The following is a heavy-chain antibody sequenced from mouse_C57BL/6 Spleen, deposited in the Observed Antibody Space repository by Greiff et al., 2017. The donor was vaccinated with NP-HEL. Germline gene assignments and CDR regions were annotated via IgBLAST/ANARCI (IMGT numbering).Heavy chain of an antibody. J-gene: IGHJ1*03. CDR2: IYPRDGST. V-gene: IGHV1-78*01. D-gene: IGHD1-1*01. CDR1: GYTFTDHT. Sequence: QVQLQQSDAELVKPGASVKISCKVSGYTFTDHTIHWMKQRPEPGLEWIGYIYPRDGSTKYNEKFKGKATLTADKSSSTAYMQLNSLTSDDSAVYFCARSAYYYSSRGYFDVWGTGTTVTVSS. CDR3: ARSAYYYSSRGYFDV.